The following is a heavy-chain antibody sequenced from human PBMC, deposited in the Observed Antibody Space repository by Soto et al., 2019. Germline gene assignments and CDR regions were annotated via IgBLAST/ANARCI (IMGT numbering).Heavy chain of an antibody. CDR2: VRYGGST. J-gene: IGHJ4*02. Sequence: QVHLQESGPGLVKPSETLSLTCTVSAASISSYYWTWIRQPPGKGLEWIGYVRYGGSTNYNPSLKSRVTISLYTSKNRLSLHLTSVAAADTAIYYCSTSSGYGIDNWGQGTLVTVSS. V-gene: IGHV4-59*08. CDR1: AASISSYY. CDR3: STSSGYGIDN. D-gene: IGHD5-12*01.